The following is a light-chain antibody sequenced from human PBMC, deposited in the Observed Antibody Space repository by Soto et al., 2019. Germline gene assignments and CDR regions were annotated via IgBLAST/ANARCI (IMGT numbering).Light chain of an antibody. V-gene: IGLV2-23*01. CDR2: KGT. CDR3: CSSAPESTYV. Sequence: QSVLTQPASVSGSPGQSITISCTGTSSDVGAYNYVSWYQQHPGKAPQVIIYKGTQRPSGVSNRFSGSTSGNEASLTISALQADDEADYFCCSSAPESTYVFGTGTKVTVL. J-gene: IGLJ1*01. CDR1: SSDVGAYNY.